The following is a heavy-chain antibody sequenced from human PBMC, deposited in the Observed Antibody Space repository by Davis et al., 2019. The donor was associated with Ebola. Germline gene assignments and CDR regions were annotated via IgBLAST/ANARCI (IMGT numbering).Heavy chain of an antibody. Sequence: GESLNISCAASGLTFSYAWMSWVRQTPGKGLEWVGRIKTKTEGGTTDYAAPVKGRFTISRDDSKTTLYLQMNSLKTEDTAVYYCTTSGIWGHDYWGQGTLVTVSS. CDR3: TTSGIWGHDY. V-gene: IGHV3-15*01. D-gene: IGHD3-16*01. CDR1: GLTFSYAW. CDR2: IKTKTEGGTT. J-gene: IGHJ4*02.